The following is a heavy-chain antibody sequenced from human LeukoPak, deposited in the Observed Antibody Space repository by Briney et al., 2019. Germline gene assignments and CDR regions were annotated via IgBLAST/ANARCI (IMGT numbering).Heavy chain of an antibody. Sequence: GGSLRLSCAASGFSFSSYGMGWVRQAPGKGLEWVSSISGHGGVTYYADSVKGRVTISRDNSNNTLHLQMNSLRAEDTAVYYCAKVSYITMRVVVITGFGYWGQGTLVTVSS. CDR1: GFSFSSYG. CDR3: AKVSYITMRVVVITGFGY. CDR2: ISGHGGVT. D-gene: IGHD3-22*01. J-gene: IGHJ4*02. V-gene: IGHV3-23*01.